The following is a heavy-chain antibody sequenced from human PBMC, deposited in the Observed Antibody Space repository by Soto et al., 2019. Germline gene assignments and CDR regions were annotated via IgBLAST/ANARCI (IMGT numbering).Heavy chain of an antibody. D-gene: IGHD6-19*01. V-gene: IGHV1-69*06. Sequence: ASVKVSCKASGGSFSSYVISWVRQAPVQGLEWMGGIIPIFGTATYAQKFQGRVTIIADKSTSTAYMELSSLRSEDTAVYYCARAGPVAGNHAFDIWGQGTLVTVSS. CDR3: ARAGPVAGNHAFDI. CDR2: IIPIFGTA. CDR1: GGSFSSYV. J-gene: IGHJ3*02.